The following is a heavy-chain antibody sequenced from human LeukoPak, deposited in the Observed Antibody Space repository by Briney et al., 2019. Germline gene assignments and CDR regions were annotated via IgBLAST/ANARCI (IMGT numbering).Heavy chain of an antibody. CDR2: IYTSGST. Sequence: SQTLSLTCTVSGGSISSGSYCWRWSRQPAGKGVEWIGRIYTSGSTNYNPSLKSRVTISVEKAKNQFSQKLSAMTAADTAVYYCSRDGGSYGDFGLVFDYWGQGTLVTVSS. D-gene: IGHD4-17*01. J-gene: IGHJ4*02. V-gene: IGHV4-61*02. CDR1: GGSISSGSYC. CDR3: SRDGGSYGDFGLVFDY.